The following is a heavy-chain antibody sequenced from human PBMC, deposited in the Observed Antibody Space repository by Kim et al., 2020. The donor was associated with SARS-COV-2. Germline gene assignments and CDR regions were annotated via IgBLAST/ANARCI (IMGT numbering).Heavy chain of an antibody. CDR3: AKRVDASGWYGLDY. D-gene: IGHD6-19*01. J-gene: IGHJ4*02. CDR2: ISGDGTRT. Sequence: GGSPRLSCAASGFSFSTYGMHWVRQPPGKGLEWVALISGDGTRTYYADSVKGRFTISRDNSGNMLSLQMSTLGPEDTAVYYCAKRVDASGWYGLDYWGQG. CDR1: GFSFSTYG. V-gene: IGHV3-30*18.